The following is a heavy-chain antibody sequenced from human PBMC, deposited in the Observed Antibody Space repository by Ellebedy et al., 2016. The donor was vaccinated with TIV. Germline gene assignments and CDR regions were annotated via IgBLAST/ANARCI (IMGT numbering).Heavy chain of an antibody. CDR1: GFTFNSYA. CDR3: ARDLDKSSGRYGVAAY. V-gene: IGHV3-30-3*01. J-gene: IGHJ4*02. D-gene: IGHD6-19*01. Sequence: GESLKISCAASGFTFNSYAMHWVRQAPGKGLEWVAVISYDGNSKYYADSVKGRFTISRDNSMTKLYLEMNRLRAEDTAVYYCARDLDKSSGRYGVAAYWGQGTLVTVSS. CDR2: ISYDGNSK.